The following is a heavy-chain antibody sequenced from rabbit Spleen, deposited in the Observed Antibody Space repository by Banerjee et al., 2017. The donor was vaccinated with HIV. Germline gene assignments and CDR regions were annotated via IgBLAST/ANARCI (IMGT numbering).Heavy chain of an antibody. D-gene: IGHD6-1*01. CDR2: IGSVSDRT. CDR1: GFDFSSGYY. Sequence: QQQLVESGGGLVKPGASLTLTCKASGFDFSSGYYICWVRQAPGKGLEWVACIGSVSDRTYYASWAKGRFTISKTSSTTVTLQMTSLTAADTATYFCARASYSYDYDFGYAAMWGQGTLVTVS. J-gene: IGHJ4*01. CDR3: ARASYSYDYDFGYAAM. V-gene: IGHV1S45*01.